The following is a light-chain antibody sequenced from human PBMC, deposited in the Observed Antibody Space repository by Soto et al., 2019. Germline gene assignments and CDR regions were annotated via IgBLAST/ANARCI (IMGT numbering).Light chain of an antibody. Sequence: EIVMTQSPATLSVSPGERFTLSCRASQSVSNNLAWYQQKPGQAPRLLIYGATATATGIPARFSGSGSGTEFTLTISSLQYEDFAVYYCQQHNAWPLTFGGGTKVEIK. CDR3: QQHNAWPLT. CDR2: GAT. V-gene: IGKV3-15*01. CDR1: QSVSNN. J-gene: IGKJ4*01.